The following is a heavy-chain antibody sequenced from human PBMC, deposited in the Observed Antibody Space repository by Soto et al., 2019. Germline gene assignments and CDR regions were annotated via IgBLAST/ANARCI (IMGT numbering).Heavy chain of an antibody. V-gene: IGHV4-34*01. J-gene: IGHJ4*02. CDR3: ARRRGGITMVRGVITLDY. CDR2: INHSGST. D-gene: IGHD3-10*01. Sequence: PSETLSLTCAVYGGSFSGYYWSWIRQPPGKGLEWIGEINHSGSTNYNPSLKSRVTISVDTSKNQFSLKLSSVTAADTAVYYCARRRGGITMVRGVITLDYWGQGTLVTVSS. CDR1: GGSFSGYY.